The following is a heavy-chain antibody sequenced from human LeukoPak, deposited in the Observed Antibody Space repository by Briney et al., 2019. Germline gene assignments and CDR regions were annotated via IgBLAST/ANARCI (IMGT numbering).Heavy chain of an antibody. V-gene: IGHV4-59*01. CDR3: ARSVYASSWYIDC. CDR2: IYYSGTT. Sequence: SETLSLTCAVYGGSFSGYYWSWIRQPPGKGLEWIGYIYYSGTTNYNPSLKSRATISVDTSRTQFSLNLSSVSAADTAVYYCARSVYASSWYIDCWGQGTLVTVSS. D-gene: IGHD6-13*01. J-gene: IGHJ4*02. CDR1: GGSFSGYY.